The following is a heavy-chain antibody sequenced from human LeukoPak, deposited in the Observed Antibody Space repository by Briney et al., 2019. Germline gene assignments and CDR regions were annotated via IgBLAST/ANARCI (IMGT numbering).Heavy chain of an antibody. J-gene: IGHJ2*01. D-gene: IGHD4-17*01. CDR3: ARAHYGDYGRDWYFDL. V-gene: IGHV3-21*01. Sequence: PGGSLRLSCAASGFTFSSYSMNWVRQAPGKGLEWVSSISSSSSYIYYADSVKGRFTFSRDNAKKSLYVQMNSLRAEDTAVYYCARAHYGDYGRDWYFDLWGRGTLVTVSS. CDR1: GFTFSSYS. CDR2: ISSSSSYI.